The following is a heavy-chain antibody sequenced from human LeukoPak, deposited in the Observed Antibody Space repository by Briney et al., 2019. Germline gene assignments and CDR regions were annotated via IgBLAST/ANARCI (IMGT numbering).Heavy chain of an antibody. CDR1: GGSISSYY. CDR3: AGHHPRNTVDF. V-gene: IGHV4-59*08. Sequence: SETLSLTCTVSGGSISSYYWSWIRQPPGKGLEWIAYISDIGSINYNPPLKSRVTISLDTSKNQFSLKLSSVTAADTAVYYCAGHHPRNTVDFWGQGTLGTVSS. CDR2: ISDIGSI. J-gene: IGHJ4*02. D-gene: IGHD2/OR15-2a*01.